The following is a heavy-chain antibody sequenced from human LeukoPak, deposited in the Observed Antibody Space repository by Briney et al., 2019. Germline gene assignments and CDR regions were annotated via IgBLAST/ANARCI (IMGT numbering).Heavy chain of an antibody. V-gene: IGHV4-59*12. J-gene: IGHJ4*02. CDR3: ASPRYSYGYLY. Sequence: SETLSLTCTVSGGSISSYYWSWIRQPPGKGLEWIGYIYYSGSTNYNPSLKSRVTISVDTSKKQFSLKLSSVTAADTAVYYCASPRYSYGYLYWGQGTLVTVSS. CDR2: IYYSGST. CDR1: GGSISSYY. D-gene: IGHD5-18*01.